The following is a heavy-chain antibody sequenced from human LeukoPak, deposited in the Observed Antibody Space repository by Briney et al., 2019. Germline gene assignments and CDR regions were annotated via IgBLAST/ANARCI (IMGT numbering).Heavy chain of an antibody. D-gene: IGHD2-15*01. V-gene: IGHV3-23*01. CDR1: GFTFSSYG. CDR2: LSGSGGST. CDR3: AKGRYCSGGSCYYYGMDV. Sequence: PGGSLRLSCAASGFTFSSYGMSWVRQAPGKGLEWVSGLSGSGGSTDYADSVKGRFSISRDNSKDTVYLQVNSLRAEDTAVYYCAKGRYCSGGSCYYYGMDVWGQGTTVTVSS. J-gene: IGHJ6*02.